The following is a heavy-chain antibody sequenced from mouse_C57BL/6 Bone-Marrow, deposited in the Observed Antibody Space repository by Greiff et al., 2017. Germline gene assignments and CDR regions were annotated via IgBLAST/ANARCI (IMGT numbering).Heavy chain of an antibody. V-gene: IGHV5-6*01. CDR1: GFTFSSYG. Sequence: EVQGVESGGDLVKPGGSLKLSCAASGFTFSSYGMSWVRQTPDKRLEWVATISSGGSYTYYPDSVKGRFTISRDNAKNTLYLPRSSLKSEDTAMYYCARLTTVVDAMDYWGQGPSVTVSS. J-gene: IGHJ4*01. CDR3: ARLTTVVDAMDY. CDR2: ISSGGSYT. D-gene: IGHD1-1*01.